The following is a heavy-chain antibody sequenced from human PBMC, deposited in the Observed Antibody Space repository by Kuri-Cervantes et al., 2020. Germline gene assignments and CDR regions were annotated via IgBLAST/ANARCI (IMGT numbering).Heavy chain of an antibody. D-gene: IGHD3-10*01. Sequence: ASVKVSCKASGYTFTSYDINWVRQATGQGLEWMGWMNPNSGNTGYAQKFQGRVTMTRNTSISTAYMELSSLRSEDTAVYYCASLLLWFGELPPRGDYWGQGTLVTVSS. CDR2: MNPNSGNT. J-gene: IGHJ4*02. CDR3: ASLLLWFGELPPRGDY. V-gene: IGHV1-8*01. CDR1: GYTFTSYD.